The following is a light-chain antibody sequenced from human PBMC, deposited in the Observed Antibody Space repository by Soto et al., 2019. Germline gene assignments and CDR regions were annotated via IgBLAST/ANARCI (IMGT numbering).Light chain of an antibody. J-gene: IGLJ3*02. CDR3: QSYDSSLSGWV. Sequence: QAVVTQPPSLSGAPGQRVTISCTESSSNIGAGYDVHWYQQLPGTAPKLLIYGNSNRPSGVPDRFSGSKSGTSASLAITGLQAEDEADYYCQSYDSSLSGWVFGGGTKLTVL. CDR1: SSNIGAGYD. V-gene: IGLV1-40*01. CDR2: GNS.